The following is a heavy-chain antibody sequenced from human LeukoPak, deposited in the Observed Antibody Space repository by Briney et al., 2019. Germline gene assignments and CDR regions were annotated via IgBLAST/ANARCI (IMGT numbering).Heavy chain of an antibody. CDR3: AKDKIVTNNDNFDY. CDR1: GFTFNRFY. D-gene: IGHD4-17*01. J-gene: IGHJ4*02. CDR2: ISGSGGGT. Sequence: GGSLRLSCSASGFTFNRFYLHWVRQAPGKGLEWVSAISGSGGGTYYADSVKGRFTISRDNSKDTLYLQMDSLRAEDTAIYYCAKDKIVTNNDNFDYWGQGILVTVSS. V-gene: IGHV3-23*01.